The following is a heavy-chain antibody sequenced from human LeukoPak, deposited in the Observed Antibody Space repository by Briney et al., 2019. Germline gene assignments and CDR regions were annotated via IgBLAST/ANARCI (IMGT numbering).Heavy chain of an antibody. CDR2: INPNSGGT. D-gene: IGHD5-18*01. CDR1: GYTLTDYY. V-gene: IGHV1-2*06. CDR3: ARAGRGNTAMVTRPFDY. J-gene: IGHJ4*02. Sequence: ASVKVSCKASGYTLTDYYMHWVRQAPGQGLEWMGRINPNSGGTNYAQKFQGRVTMTRDTSTSTVYMELSSLRSEDTAVYYCARAGRGNTAMVTRPFDYWGQGTLVTVSS.